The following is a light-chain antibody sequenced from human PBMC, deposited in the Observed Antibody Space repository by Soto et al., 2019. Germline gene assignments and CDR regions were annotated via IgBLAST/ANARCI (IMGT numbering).Light chain of an antibody. CDR3: MQGSQSIT. J-gene: IGKJ5*01. Sequence: VVLTQSPLSLPVTLGQPASISCRSSQSLVLSDGNTYLNWFQQRPGQSPRRLIYKVSNRDSGVPDRFSGSGSGTDFTLKISRVEAEDVGVYYCMQGSQSITFGQGTRLEIK. CDR2: KVS. V-gene: IGKV2-30*01. CDR1: QSLVLSDGNTY.